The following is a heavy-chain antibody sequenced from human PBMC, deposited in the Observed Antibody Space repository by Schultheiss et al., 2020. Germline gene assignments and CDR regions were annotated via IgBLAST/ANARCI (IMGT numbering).Heavy chain of an antibody. D-gene: IGHD3-3*01. CDR2: IYDSGST. V-gene: IGHV4-59*01. Sequence: SETLSLTCSVSGGSISSFFWSWIRQPPGKGLEWIGYIYDSGSTNYNPSLKSRVTISVDTSKNQFSLKLSSVTAADTAVYYCAREGFSDFWSGYNYYYYMDVWGKGTTVTVSS. CDR3: AREGFSDFWSGYNYYYYMDV. CDR1: GGSISSFF. J-gene: IGHJ6*03.